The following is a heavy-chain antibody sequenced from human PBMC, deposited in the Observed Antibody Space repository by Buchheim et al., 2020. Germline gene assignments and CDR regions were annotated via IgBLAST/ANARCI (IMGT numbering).Heavy chain of an antibody. J-gene: IGHJ4*02. CDR3: ARDGPLLAAFYYFDY. V-gene: IGHV3-30-3*01. Sequence: QVQLVESGGGVVQPGRSLRLSCAASGFTFSSYAMHWVRQAPGKGLEWVAVISYDGSNKYYADSVKGRFTISRDNSKNTLYLQMNSLRAEDTAVYYCARDGPLLAAFYYFDYWGQGTL. D-gene: IGHD2/OR15-2a*01. CDR1: GFTFSSYA. CDR2: ISYDGSNK.